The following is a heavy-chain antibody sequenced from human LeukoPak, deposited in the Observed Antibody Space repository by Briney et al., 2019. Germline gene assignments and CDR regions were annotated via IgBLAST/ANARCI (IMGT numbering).Heavy chain of an antibody. V-gene: IGHV3-21*01. CDR1: GFTFSSYS. CDR2: ISSSSSYI. Sequence: GGSLRLSCAASGFTFSSYSMNWVRQAPGKGLEWVSSISSSSSYIYYADTVKGRFTISRDNSKNMLYLQMNSLRAEDTAVYYCARTDSSSWYGAFDIWGQGTMVTVSS. CDR3: ARTDSSSWYGAFDI. D-gene: IGHD6-13*01. J-gene: IGHJ3*02.